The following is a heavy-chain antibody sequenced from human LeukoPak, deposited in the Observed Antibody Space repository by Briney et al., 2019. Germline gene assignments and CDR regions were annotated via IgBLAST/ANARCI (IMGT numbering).Heavy chain of an antibody. J-gene: IGHJ3*02. CDR1: GYTFTSYY. D-gene: IGHD3-22*01. CDR3: AREGLQNYYDSSGGGHAFDI. V-gene: IGHV1-46*01. CDR2: INPSGGST. Sequence: ASVKVSCKASGYTFTSYYMHWVRQAPGQGLEWMGIINPSGGSTSYAQKFQGRVTMTRDTSTSTVYMELSSLRSEDTAVYYCAREGLQNYYDSSGGGHAFDIRGQGTMVTVSS.